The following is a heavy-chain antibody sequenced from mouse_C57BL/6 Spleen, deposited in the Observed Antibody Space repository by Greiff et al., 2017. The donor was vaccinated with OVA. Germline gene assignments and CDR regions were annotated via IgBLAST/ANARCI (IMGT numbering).Heavy chain of an antibody. Sequence: EVKVEESGPGLVKPSPSLSLSCSVTGYSITSGYYWNWIRQSPGNQLEWMGYIRYDGSNNYNPSLKNRITITRDTSKNQFFLKLNSVTTEDTAADSCASSGGYYWYFDVWGTGTTVTVSS. D-gene: IGHD1-1*02. CDR1: GYSITSGYY. J-gene: IGHJ1*03. V-gene: IGHV3-6*01. CDR2: IRYDGSN. CDR3: ASSGGYYWYFDV.